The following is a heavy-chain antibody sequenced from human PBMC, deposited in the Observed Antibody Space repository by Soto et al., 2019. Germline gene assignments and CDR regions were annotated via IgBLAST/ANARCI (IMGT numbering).Heavy chain of an antibody. J-gene: IGHJ6*02. CDR3: ARNGTYSSSLSQYSGMDV. D-gene: IGHD1-26*01. Sequence: QVQLVQSGAEVKEPGSSVRVSYKASGGTFDNFIMNWVRQTPGQGLEWMGGIVPMLGTPTYAEKFKGRVTISATGSTSTMYMEVTSLRSEATAIYYCARNGTYSSSLSQYSGMDVWGQGTTVTVSS. CDR1: GGTFDNFI. CDR2: IVPMLGTP. V-gene: IGHV1-69*01.